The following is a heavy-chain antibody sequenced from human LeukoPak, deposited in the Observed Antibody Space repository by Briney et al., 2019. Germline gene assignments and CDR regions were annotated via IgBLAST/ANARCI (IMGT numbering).Heavy chain of an antibody. Sequence: GGSLRLSCAASGFTFSSYAMSWVRQAPGKGLEWVSAISGSGGSTYYADSVKGRFTISRDNSKNTLYLQMNSPRAEDTAVYYCAKDRRDIVVVPALGFDPWGQGTLVTVSS. J-gene: IGHJ5*02. D-gene: IGHD2-2*01. CDR1: GFTFSSYA. CDR2: ISGSGGST. CDR3: AKDRRDIVVVPALGFDP. V-gene: IGHV3-23*01.